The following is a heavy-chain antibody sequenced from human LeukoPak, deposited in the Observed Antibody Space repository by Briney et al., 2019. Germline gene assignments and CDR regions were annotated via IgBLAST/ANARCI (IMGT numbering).Heavy chain of an antibody. J-gene: IGHJ4*02. CDR3: ARVWGLAVAGGEIEY. CDR1: GFTFSSYA. Sequence: GRSLRLSCAASGFTFSSYAMHWVRQAPGKGLEWVAVVSSDGSDKYYGDSVKGRFSISRDNSKNTLNLQMNSLRAEDTAVYSCARVWGLAVAGGEIEYWGQGTLVTVSS. D-gene: IGHD6-13*01. CDR2: VSSDGSDK. V-gene: IGHV3-30-3*01.